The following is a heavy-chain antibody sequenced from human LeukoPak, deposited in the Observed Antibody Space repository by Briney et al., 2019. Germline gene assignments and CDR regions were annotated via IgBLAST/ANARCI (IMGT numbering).Heavy chain of an antibody. D-gene: IGHD2-2*01. J-gene: IGHJ4*02. CDR2: IYSGGRT. V-gene: IGHV3-53*01. Sequence: GGSLRLSCAASGFIVSSKYMSWVRQAPGMGLEWVSIIYSGGRTYYADSVKGRFTISRDDSENTLYLHMGSLRAEDTAIYYCATACTLTSCYTPAYWGQGTLVTVSS. CDR1: GFIVSSKY. CDR3: ATACTLTSCYTPAY.